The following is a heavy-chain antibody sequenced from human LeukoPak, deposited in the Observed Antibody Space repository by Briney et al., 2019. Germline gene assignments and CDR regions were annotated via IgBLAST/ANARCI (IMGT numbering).Heavy chain of an antibody. J-gene: IGHJ4*02. Sequence: SETLSLTCTVSGGSISSSSYYWGWLRQPPGTGLEWIGSIYYSGSTYYNPSLKSRVTISVDTSKNQFSLKLSSVTAADTAVYYCARQGDSGLDYWGQGTLVTVSS. CDR1: GGSISSSSYY. D-gene: IGHD2-21*02. CDR2: IYYSGST. V-gene: IGHV4-39*01. CDR3: ARQGDSGLDY.